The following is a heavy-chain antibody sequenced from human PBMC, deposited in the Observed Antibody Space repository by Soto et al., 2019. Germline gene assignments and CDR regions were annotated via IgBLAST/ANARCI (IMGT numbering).Heavy chain of an antibody. D-gene: IGHD5-12*01. J-gene: IGHJ4*02. CDR1: GGTFSSYA. CDR3: VRVVAIPGYPDH. Sequence: QVQLVQSGAEVRQPASSVKLSCKTSGGTFSSYAISWVRQAPGQGLEWMGGIVPIVGTTTYAQKFQGRVTITADEATSTAYMQLSRLRSDDTAVYYCVRVVAIPGYPDHWGQGTLVTVSS. CDR2: IVPIVGTT. V-gene: IGHV1-69*12.